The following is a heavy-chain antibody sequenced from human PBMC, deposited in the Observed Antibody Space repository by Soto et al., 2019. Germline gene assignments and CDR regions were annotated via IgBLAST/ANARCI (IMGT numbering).Heavy chain of an antibody. J-gene: IGHJ3*02. CDR2: IIPIFGTA. Sequence: AAVKVSCKASGGTFSSYAISWVRQAPGQGLEWMGGIIPIFGTANYAQKFQGRVTITADESTSTAYMELSSLRSEDTAVYYCATDYYYDSSGDAFDIWGQGTMVTVSS. D-gene: IGHD3-22*01. CDR1: GGTFSSYA. CDR3: ATDYYYDSSGDAFDI. V-gene: IGHV1-69*13.